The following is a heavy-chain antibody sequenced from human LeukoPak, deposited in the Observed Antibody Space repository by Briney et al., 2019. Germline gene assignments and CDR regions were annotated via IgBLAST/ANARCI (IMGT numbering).Heavy chain of an antibody. CDR3: ARATPGGLHGYSFDY. Sequence: GASVKVSCKASGYTFKNYDINWGRQATGQGLEWVGWMNPNSGNTGFAQKFQDRVSMTRDTSINTAYMELTSLRSGDTAVYYCARATPGGLHGYSFDYWGQGTVVTVYS. J-gene: IGHJ4*02. CDR2: MNPNSGNT. D-gene: IGHD5-24*01. V-gene: IGHV1-8*02. CDR1: GYTFKNYD.